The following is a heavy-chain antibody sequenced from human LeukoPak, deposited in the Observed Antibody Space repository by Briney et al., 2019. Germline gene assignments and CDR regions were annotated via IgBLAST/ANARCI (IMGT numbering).Heavy chain of an antibody. CDR2: IYYSGST. Sequence: TSETLSLTCTVSGGSISSGDYYWSWIRQPPGKGLEWIGYIYYSGSTYYNPSLKSRVTISVDTPKNQFSLNLSSVTAADTAVYYCARAIETTDDAFDIWGQGTMVTVSS. CDR3: ARAIETTDDAFDI. CDR1: GGSISSGDYY. D-gene: IGHD4-17*01. J-gene: IGHJ3*02. V-gene: IGHV4-30-4*08.